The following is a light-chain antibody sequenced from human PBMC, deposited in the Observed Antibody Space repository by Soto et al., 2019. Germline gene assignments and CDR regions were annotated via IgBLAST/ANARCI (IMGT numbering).Light chain of an antibody. CDR3: QQYYSYST. CDR2: DAS. V-gene: IGKV1-5*01. CDR1: QSISSW. J-gene: IGKJ1*01. Sequence: DIPMTQSPSTLSASVGDRVTITCRASQSISSWLAWYQQKAGKAPKLLIYDASSLESGVPSRFSGSGSGTEFTLTISSLQADDFATYYCQQYYSYSTFGQGTKVEIK.